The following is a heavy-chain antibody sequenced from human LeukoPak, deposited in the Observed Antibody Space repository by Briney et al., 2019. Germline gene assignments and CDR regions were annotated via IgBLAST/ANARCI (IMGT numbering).Heavy chain of an antibody. D-gene: IGHD6-19*01. J-gene: IGHJ4*02. Sequence: SETLSLTCAVYGGSFSGYYWSWIRQPPGKGLEWIGEINHSGSTNYNPSLKGRVTISVDTSKNQFSLKLSSVTAADTAVYYCARPGYSSGWTNWGQGTLVTVSS. V-gene: IGHV4-34*01. CDR2: INHSGST. CDR1: GGSFSGYY. CDR3: ARPGYSSGWTN.